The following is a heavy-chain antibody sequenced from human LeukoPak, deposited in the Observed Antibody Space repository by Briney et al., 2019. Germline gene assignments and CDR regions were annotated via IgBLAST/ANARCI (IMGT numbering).Heavy chain of an antibody. J-gene: IGHJ6*02. CDR2: MNPNSGNT. V-gene: IGHV1-8*02. Sequence: ASVKVSCKASGGTFSSYDINWVRQATGQGLEWMGWMNPNSGNTGYAQKFQGRVTMTRNTSISTAYMELSSLRSEDTAVYYCARKGYYYDSSGYYYYYYGMDVWGQGTTVTVSS. CDR1: GGTFSSYD. CDR3: ARKGYYYDSSGYYYYYYGMDV. D-gene: IGHD3-22*01.